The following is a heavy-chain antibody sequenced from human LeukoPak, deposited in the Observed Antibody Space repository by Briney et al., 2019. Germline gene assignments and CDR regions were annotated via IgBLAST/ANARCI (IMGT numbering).Heavy chain of an antibody. CDR2: INPNSGGT. V-gene: IGHV1-2*02. CDR1: GYTFTGYY. D-gene: IGHD2-15*01. J-gene: IGHJ5*02. CDR3: AREADIVVVVAATSGHWFDP. Sequence: ASVKVSCKASGYTFTGYYMHWVRQAPGQGLEWMGWINPNSGGTNYAQKFQGRVTMTRDTSISTAYMELSRLRSEDTAVYYCAREADIVVVVAATSGHWFDPWGQGTLVTVSS.